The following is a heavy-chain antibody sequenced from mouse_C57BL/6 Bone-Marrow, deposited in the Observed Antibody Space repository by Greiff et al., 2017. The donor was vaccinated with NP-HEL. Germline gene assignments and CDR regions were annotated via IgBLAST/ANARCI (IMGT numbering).Heavy chain of an antibody. CDR1: GYTFTSYW. J-gene: IGHJ1*03. V-gene: IGHV1-69*01. Sequence: QVQLQQPGAELVMPGASVKLSCKASGYTFTSYWMHWVKQRPGQGLEWIGEIDPSDSYTNYNQKFKGKSTLTVDKSSSTAYMQLSSRTSEDSAVYYWARDPNYYGSISLRDWYFDVWGTGTTVTVSS. CDR2: IDPSDSYT. CDR3: ARDPNYYGSISLRDWYFDV. D-gene: IGHD1-1*01.